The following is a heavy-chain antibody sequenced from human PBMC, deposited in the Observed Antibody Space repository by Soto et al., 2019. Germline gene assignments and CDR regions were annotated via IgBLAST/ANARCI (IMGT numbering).Heavy chain of an antibody. CDR1: GGTFSSYA. Sequence: SVKVSCKASGGTFSSYAISWVRQAPGQGLEWMGGIIPIFGTANYAQKFQGRVTITADKSTSTAYMELSSLRSEDTAVYYCARGPYGSGSYYNKRLDYWGQGTLVTVSS. CDR3: ARGPYGSGSYYNKRLDY. CDR2: IIPIFGTA. D-gene: IGHD3-10*01. J-gene: IGHJ4*02. V-gene: IGHV1-69*06.